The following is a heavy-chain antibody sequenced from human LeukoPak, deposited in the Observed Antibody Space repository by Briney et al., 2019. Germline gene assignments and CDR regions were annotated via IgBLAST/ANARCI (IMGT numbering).Heavy chain of an antibody. Sequence: ASVKVSCKSSGYSFAGYHMHWVRQAPPQGLEWMGCINPNSGGTNSAQKFQGRVTMTRDTSVSTAYMELSRLRSDDTAVYYCARDHCTSSGCYEYYYYGVDVWGQGTTVTVCS. V-gene: IGHV1-2*02. D-gene: IGHD2-2*01. J-gene: IGHJ6*02. CDR2: INPNSGGT. CDR3: ARDHCTSSGCYEYYYYGVDV. CDR1: GYSFAGYH.